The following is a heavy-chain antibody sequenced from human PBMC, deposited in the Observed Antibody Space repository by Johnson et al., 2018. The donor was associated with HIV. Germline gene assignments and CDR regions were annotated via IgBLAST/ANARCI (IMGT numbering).Heavy chain of an antibody. D-gene: IGHD6-13*01. V-gene: IGHV3-7*01. CDR1: GFTFSSYW. J-gene: IGHJ3*02. CDR3: ASSRYSRRWYEYSGFDM. CDR2: IKQDGSEK. Sequence: MHLVESGGGLVKPGGSLRLSCAASGFTFSSYWMSWVRQAPGKGLEWVANIKQDGSEKYYVDSVKGRFTISRDNAKNSLYPQMTNLRTEETAMYYCASSRYSRRWYEYSGFDMWGQGTKVTVSS.